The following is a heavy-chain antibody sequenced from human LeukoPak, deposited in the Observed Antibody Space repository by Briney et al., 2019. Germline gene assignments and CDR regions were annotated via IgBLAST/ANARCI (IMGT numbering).Heavy chain of an antibody. V-gene: IGHV4-4*07. D-gene: IGHD3-10*01. J-gene: IGHJ5*02. CDR3: ARDSGTTGEVKFDP. CDR1: GGSISSYY. CDR2: IYGSGTI. Sequence: PSETLSLTCTASGGSISSYYWRWLRQPAGKGLEWIGRIYGSGTITYNPSLKRRVTMSVDTAKNQVSLRLSSVTAADTAVYYCARDSGTTGEVKFDPWGQGSLVTVSS.